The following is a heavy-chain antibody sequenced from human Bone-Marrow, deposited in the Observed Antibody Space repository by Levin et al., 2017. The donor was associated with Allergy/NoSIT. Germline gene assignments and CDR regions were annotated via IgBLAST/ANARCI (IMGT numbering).Heavy chain of an antibody. CDR2: MSHSGST. J-gene: IGHJ4*02. Sequence: SETLSLTCTVSGASIRSYHWSWIRQPPGKGLEWIGYMSHSGSTNYKPSLKSRVTISVDTSKNQFSLKLRSVTAADTAVYYCARDSRDYGDYGGYFDSWGQGTLVTVSS. V-gene: IGHV4-59*01. CDR3: ARDSRDYGDYGGYFDS. CDR1: GASIRSYH. D-gene: IGHD4-17*01.